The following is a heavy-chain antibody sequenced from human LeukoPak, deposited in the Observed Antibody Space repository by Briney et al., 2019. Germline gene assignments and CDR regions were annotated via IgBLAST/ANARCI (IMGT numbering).Heavy chain of an antibody. Sequence: GGSLRLSCAASGFTFSSYAMHWVRQAPGKGLEWVAVISYDGSNKYYADSVKGRFTTSRDNSKNTLYLQMNSLRAEDTAVYYCARGTPSSSGWLYYGMDVWGQGTTVIVSS. D-gene: IGHD6-19*01. V-gene: IGHV3-30-3*01. CDR1: GFTFSSYA. J-gene: IGHJ6*02. CDR3: ARGTPSSSGWLYYGMDV. CDR2: ISYDGSNK.